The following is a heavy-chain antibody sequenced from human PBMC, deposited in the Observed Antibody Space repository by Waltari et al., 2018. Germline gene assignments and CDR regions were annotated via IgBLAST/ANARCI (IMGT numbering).Heavy chain of an antibody. D-gene: IGHD3-22*01. CDR2: IIPIFGTA. J-gene: IGHJ4*02. CDR1: GVPFSSYA. Sequence: QVQLVQSGAEVKKPGSSVKVSCKPSGVPFSSYAISWVRPAPGHGLEWLGGIIPIFGTANYAQKFQGRVTITADESTSTAYMELSSLRSEDTAVYYCARGEPNYYDSSGYYSGNFDYWGQGTLVTVSS. CDR3: ARGEPNYYDSSGYYSGNFDY. V-gene: IGHV1-69*01.